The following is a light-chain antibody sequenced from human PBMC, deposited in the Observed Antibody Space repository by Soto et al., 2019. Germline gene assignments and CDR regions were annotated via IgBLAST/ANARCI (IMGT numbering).Light chain of an antibody. Sequence: QSALTQPPSASGSPGQSVTISCTGTSSDVGGYNYVSWYQQHPGKAPKLMIYEVSKRPSGVPDRFSGSKSGNTASLTVSGLQVEDEVDYYCNSYAGRNNFFVFGTGTKLTAL. CDR1: SSDVGGYNY. CDR2: EVS. V-gene: IGLV2-8*01. J-gene: IGLJ1*01. CDR3: NSYAGRNNFFV.